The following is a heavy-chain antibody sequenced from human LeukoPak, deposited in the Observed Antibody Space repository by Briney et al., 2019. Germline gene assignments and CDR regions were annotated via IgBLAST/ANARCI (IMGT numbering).Heavy chain of an antibody. J-gene: IGHJ4*02. Sequence: ASVKVSCKASGYTFTGYYMHWVRQAPGQGLEWMGWINPNRGGTNYAQKFQGRVTMTRDTSISTAYMELSRLRSDDTAVYYCARVGYSGSYRYLYYFDYWGQGTLVTVSS. CDR2: INPNRGGT. CDR3: ARVGYSGSYRYLYYFDY. V-gene: IGHV1-2*02. CDR1: GYTFTGYY. D-gene: IGHD1-26*01.